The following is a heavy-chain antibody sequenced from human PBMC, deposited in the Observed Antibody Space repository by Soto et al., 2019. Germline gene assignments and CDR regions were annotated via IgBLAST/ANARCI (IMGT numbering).Heavy chain of an antibody. D-gene: IGHD2-15*01. CDR1: GGTFSTSS. V-gene: IGHV1-69*01. CDR3: ARDVVRSTAGDS. Sequence: QLQLVQSGTEVKEPGSSVKVSCKASGGTFSTSSFVWVRQGPGQGLEWMGGIIPIFTRTNFAQKFQGRVTCSADESTQTTYMELRSLTSEDTAIYYCARDVVRSTAGDSWGQGTLVTVSS. CDR2: IIPIFTRT. J-gene: IGHJ4*02.